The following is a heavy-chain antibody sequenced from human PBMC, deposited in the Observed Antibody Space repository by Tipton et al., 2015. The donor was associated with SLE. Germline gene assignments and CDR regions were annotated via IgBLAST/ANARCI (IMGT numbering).Heavy chain of an antibody. V-gene: IGHV3-30*03. CDR2: ISYDGTNK. CDR3: ARHIYDTSGGPFDN. Sequence: SLRLSCAASGFTFRSYGMHWVRQAPGKGLEWVAVISYDGTNKYYADSVKGRVTISRDNSKNTLYLQMNSLRAEDTAVYYCARHIYDTSGGPFDNWGQGTLVTVSS. D-gene: IGHD3-22*01. CDR1: GFTFRSYG. J-gene: IGHJ4*02.